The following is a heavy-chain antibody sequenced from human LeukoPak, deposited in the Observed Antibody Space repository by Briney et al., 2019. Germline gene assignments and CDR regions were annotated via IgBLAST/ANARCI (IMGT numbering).Heavy chain of an antibody. D-gene: IGHD6-13*01. J-gene: IGHJ4*02. CDR3: ARSHSSSWYRGYFDY. V-gene: IGHV3-64*01. CDR2: ISSNGGST. CDR1: GFTFSSYA. Sequence: GGSLRLSCAASGFTFSSYAMHWVRQAPGKGLEYVSAISSNGGSTYYSNSVKGRFTISRDNSRNTLYLQMGSLRAEDMAMYYCARSHSSSWYRGYFDYWGQGTLVTVSS.